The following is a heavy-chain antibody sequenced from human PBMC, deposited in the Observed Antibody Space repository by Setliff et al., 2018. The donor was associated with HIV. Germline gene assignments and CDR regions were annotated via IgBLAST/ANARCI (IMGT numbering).Heavy chain of an antibody. V-gene: IGHV4-34*01. J-gene: IGHJ4*02. Sequence: SETLSLTCAVYGGSVSGHYWGWFRQPPGKGLEWIGEITPSGDTNYIPSLKSRVTMSLDKSKNQFSLKLSSVTAADTAVYYCARLGIMITFGGVSDDYWGQGTLVTVSS. CDR2: ITPSGDT. D-gene: IGHD3-16*01. CDR3: ARLGIMITFGGVSDDY. CDR1: GGSVSGHY.